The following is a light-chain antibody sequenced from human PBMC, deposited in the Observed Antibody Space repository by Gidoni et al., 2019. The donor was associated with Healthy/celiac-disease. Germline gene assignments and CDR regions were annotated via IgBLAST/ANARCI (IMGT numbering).Light chain of an antibody. CDR3: QQYNSYSLT. CDR1: PSISSW. J-gene: IGKJ4*01. Sequence: DIQMTQSPSTLSASVGDSVPITCRASPSISSWLAWYQQKPGKAPQLLIYTAASLESGVPSRFRRSGSGTAFTLTIRILPPPDFATYYFQQYNSYSLTFGGGTKVEIK. CDR2: TAA. V-gene: IGKV1-5*03.